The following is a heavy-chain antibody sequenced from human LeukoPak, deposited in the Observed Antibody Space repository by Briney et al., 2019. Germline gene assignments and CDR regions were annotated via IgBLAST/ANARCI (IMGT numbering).Heavy chain of an antibody. Sequence: KPSETLSLTCTVSGGSISSYYWSWIRQPPGKGLEWVGYIYYSGSTNYNPSLKSRVTISVDTSKNQFSLKLSSVTAADTAVYYCASGRSNYDILTGYYWGNWFDPWGQGTLVTVSS. CDR1: GGSISSYY. J-gene: IGHJ5*02. D-gene: IGHD3-9*01. V-gene: IGHV4-59*01. CDR3: ASGRSNYDILTGYYWGNWFDP. CDR2: IYYSGST.